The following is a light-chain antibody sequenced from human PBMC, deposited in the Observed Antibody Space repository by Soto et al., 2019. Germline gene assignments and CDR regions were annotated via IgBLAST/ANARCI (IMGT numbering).Light chain of an antibody. J-gene: IGKJ2*01. V-gene: IGKV1-5*03. CDR1: QSISSR. Sequence: DIQMTQSPSTLSASVGDRVTITCRASQSISSRLAWYQQKPGKAPKLLIYKTSSLESGVPSRFSGSGSVTEVTLTISSLQPDDFATYFCQQYDGYSFTFGQGTKLEIK. CDR3: QQYDGYSFT. CDR2: KTS.